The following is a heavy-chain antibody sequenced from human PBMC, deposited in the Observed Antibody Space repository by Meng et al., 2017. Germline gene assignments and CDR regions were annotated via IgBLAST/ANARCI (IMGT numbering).Heavy chain of an antibody. Sequence: ASVKVSCKPSGYTFTAYYIHWVRQAPGQGLEWMGHINPDTGDTLYAQKFQGRFSMTGDTSISTAYVELSGLRSDDTAVYYCARDENISLGKLFGDYWGQGTLVTVSS. CDR3: ARDENISLGKLFGDY. V-gene: IGHV1-2*06. CDR2: INPDTGDT. J-gene: IGHJ4*02. CDR1: GYTFTAYY. D-gene: IGHD2-21*01.